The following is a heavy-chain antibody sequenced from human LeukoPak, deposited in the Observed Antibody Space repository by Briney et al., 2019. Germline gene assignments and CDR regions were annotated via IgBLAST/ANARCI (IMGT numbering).Heavy chain of an antibody. CDR1: GFSLGDYT. CDR2: IRSKAYGGTT. J-gene: IGHJ4*02. CDR3: TRFYSESSSWALDY. D-gene: IGHD6-13*01. Sequence: GGSLRLSCTVSGFSLGDYTMSWVRQAPGKGLGWVGFIRSKAYGGTTEYAASVKGRFTISRDDSKTIAYLQMNSLKTEDTAVYYCTRFYSESSSWALDYWGQGTLVTVSS. V-gene: IGHV3-49*04.